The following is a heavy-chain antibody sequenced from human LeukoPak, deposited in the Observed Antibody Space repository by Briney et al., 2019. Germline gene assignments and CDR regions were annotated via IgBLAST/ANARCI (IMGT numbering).Heavy chain of an antibody. CDR2: IYYSGST. J-gene: IGHJ6*02. CDR3: ARDGCGSTSCYYYYGMDV. V-gene: IGHV4-39*07. D-gene: IGHD2-2*01. CDR1: GGSISSSSYY. Sequence: SETLSLTCTVSGGSISSSSYYWGWIRQPPGKGLEWIGSIYYSGSTYYNPSLKSRVTISVDTSKNQFSLKLSSVTAADTAVYYCARDGCGSTSCYYYYGMDVWGQGTTVTGSS.